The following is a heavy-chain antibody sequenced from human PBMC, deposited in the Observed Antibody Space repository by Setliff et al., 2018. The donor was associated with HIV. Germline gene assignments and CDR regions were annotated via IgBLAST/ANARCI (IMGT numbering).Heavy chain of an antibody. CDR1: GGSISSSNYY. CDR2: IYYSGTT. V-gene: IGHV4-39*01. J-gene: IGHJ3*01. Sequence: PSETLSLTCTVSGGSISSSNYYWGWIRQPPGEGLEWIASIYYSGTTHYNPSLKSRVTVSIDTSKNQFSLKLSSVTASDTAVYYCARQELDIVVVAAASRSAFDLWGQGTMVTVS. CDR3: ARQELDIVVVAAASRSAFDL. D-gene: IGHD2-15*01.